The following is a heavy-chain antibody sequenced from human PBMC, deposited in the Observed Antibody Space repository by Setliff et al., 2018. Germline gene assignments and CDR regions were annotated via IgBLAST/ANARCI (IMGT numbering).Heavy chain of an antibody. D-gene: IGHD3-16*01. V-gene: IGHV4-34*01. CDR1: GASFSDYY. J-gene: IGHJ6*02. Sequence: LSLTCTVYGASFSDYYWGWIRQPPGKGLEWIAEINHSGSTNYNPSLKSRVTISVDTSKNQFSLKLSSVTAADTAVYYCARSMIQRNYYCGLDVWGQGTTVTVSS. CDR2: INHSGST. CDR3: ARSMIQRNYYCGLDV.